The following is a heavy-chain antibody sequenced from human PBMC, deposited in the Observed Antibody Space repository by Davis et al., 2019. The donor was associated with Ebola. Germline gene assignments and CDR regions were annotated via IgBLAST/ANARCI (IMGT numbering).Heavy chain of an antibody. V-gene: IGHV3-30*03. D-gene: IGHD3/OR15-3a*01. CDR3: ARGGGDFWIYYFDY. Sequence: PGGSLRLSCAASGFTFSSYAMSWVRQAPGKGLEWVAVISYDGSNKYYADSVKGRFTISRDNSKNTLYLQMNSLRAEDTAVYYCARGGGDFWIYYFDYWGQGTLVTVSS. J-gene: IGHJ4*02. CDR2: ISYDGSNK. CDR1: GFTFSSYA.